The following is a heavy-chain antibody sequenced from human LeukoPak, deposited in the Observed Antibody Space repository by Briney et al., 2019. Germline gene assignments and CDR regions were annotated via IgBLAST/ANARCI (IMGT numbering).Heavy chain of an antibody. D-gene: IGHD2-15*01. V-gene: IGHV4-39*01. CDR2: LYYTENT. Sequence: SETLSLTCTFSGGSASSKSYFWAWIRQPPGKGLEWIGSLYYTENTYYNPSPKSRVAISADTAKNQSFLKLTSVTAADTAVYYCARMSCDTLGCPTVYNWIDPWGQGTLVTVSS. J-gene: IGHJ5*02. CDR1: GGSASSKSYF. CDR3: ARMSCDTLGCPTVYNWIDP.